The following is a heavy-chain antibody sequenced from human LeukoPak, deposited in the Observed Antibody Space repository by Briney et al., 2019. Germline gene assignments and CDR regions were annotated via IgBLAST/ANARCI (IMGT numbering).Heavy chain of an antibody. Sequence: GGSLRLSRAASGFTFSNYWMHWVRHAPGKGLVWVSRINSDGSSTTYADSVKGRFTISRDNAKNTLYLQMNSLRAEDTAVYYCARDVVFASTQSYHDSSGFDYWGQGTLVTVSS. CDR2: INSDGSST. D-gene: IGHD3-22*01. V-gene: IGHV3-74*01. J-gene: IGHJ4*02. CDR3: ARDVVFASTQSYHDSSGFDY. CDR1: GFTFSNYW.